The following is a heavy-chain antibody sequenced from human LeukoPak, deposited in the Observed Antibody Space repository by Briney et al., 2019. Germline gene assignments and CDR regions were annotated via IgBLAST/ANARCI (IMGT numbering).Heavy chain of an antibody. CDR1: GFTFSSYS. J-gene: IGHJ4*02. CDR2: ISSSSSYI. V-gene: IGHV3-21*01. Sequence: PGVSLRLSCAASGFTFSSYSMNWVRQAPGKGLEWVSSISSSSSYIYYADSVKGRFTISRDNAKNSLYLQMNSLRAEDTAVYYCAREGVYYYGSGSFYFDYWGQGTLVTVSS. D-gene: IGHD3-10*01. CDR3: AREGVYYYGSGSFYFDY.